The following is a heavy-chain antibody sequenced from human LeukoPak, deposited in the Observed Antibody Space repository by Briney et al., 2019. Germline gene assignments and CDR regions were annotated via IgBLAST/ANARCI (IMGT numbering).Heavy chain of an antibody. CDR2: ISGSGGTT. D-gene: IGHD1-26*01. CDR1: GFTFSRYD. Sequence: GGSLRLSCAASGFTFSRYDMSWVRQAPGKGLEWVSAISGSGGTTHYADSVMGWFTISRDNSKNTLYLQMNSLRVEDTAVYYCAKPFIVGATGYYYYYMDVWGKGTTVTVAS. J-gene: IGHJ6*03. V-gene: IGHV3-23*01. CDR3: AKPFIVGATGYYYYYMDV.